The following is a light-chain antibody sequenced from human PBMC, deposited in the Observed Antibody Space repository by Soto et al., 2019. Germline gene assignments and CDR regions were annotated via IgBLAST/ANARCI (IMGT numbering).Light chain of an antibody. V-gene: IGKV1-9*01. Sequence: DIPLTQSPSFLSASVGDRVTITCRASQGISSYLAWYQQKPGKAPKLLIYAASTLQSGVPSRFSGSGSGTEFTLTISSVQPEDFATYYCQQLNSYPDPIITFGPGTKVDIK. CDR2: AAS. J-gene: IGKJ3*01. CDR1: QGISSY. CDR3: QQLNSYPDPIIT.